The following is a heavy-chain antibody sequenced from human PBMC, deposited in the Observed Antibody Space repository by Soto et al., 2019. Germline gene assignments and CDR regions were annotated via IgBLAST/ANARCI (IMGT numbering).Heavy chain of an antibody. J-gene: IGHJ4*02. V-gene: IGHV4-61*01. CDR3: ARGWPRCYFDY. CDR1: GGSVSSGSYY. D-gene: IGHD6-19*01. Sequence: SETLSLTCTVSGGSVSSGSYYWGWIRQPPGKGLEWFGYIYYSGSTNYNPSLKSRVTISVDTSKNQFSLKLSSVTAADTAVYCCARGWPRCYFDYWGQGTLVTVSS. CDR2: IYYSGST.